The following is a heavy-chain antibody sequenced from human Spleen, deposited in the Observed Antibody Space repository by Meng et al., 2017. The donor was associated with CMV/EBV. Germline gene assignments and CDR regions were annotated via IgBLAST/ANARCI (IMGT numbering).Heavy chain of an antibody. CDR2: IYHSGST. CDR1: GGSISSSNW. D-gene: IGHD3-22*01. CDR3: ARGSEYYYDSSGLTYYFDY. Sequence: SETLSLTCAVSGGSISSSNWWSWVRQPPGKGLEWIGEIYHSGSTNYNPSLKSRVTISVDKSKNQFSLKLSSVTAADTAVYYCARGSEYYYDSSGLTYYFDYWGQGTLVTVSS. V-gene: IGHV4-4*02. J-gene: IGHJ4*02.